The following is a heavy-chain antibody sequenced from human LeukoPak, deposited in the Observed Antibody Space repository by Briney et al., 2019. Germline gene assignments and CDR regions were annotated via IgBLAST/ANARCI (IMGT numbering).Heavy chain of an antibody. CDR1: GDSVSSNSGA. CDR3: ARQRGDTAWDWFDP. J-gene: IGHJ5*02. CDR2: TYYRSQWYN. Sequence: SQTLSLTCVISGDSVSSNSGAWNWLRQSPSRGLEWLGRTYYRSQWYNEYAVSVKSRITINPDTSKNHFSLHLNSVTPEDTAVYYCARQRGDTAWDWFDPWGQGTLVTVSS. D-gene: IGHD5-18*01. V-gene: IGHV6-1*01.